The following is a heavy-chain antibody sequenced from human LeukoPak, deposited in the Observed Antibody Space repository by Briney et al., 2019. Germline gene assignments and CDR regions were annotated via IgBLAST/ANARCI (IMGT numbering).Heavy chain of an antibody. CDR3: ARGHNYYGMDV. CDR1: GYTFTSYD. V-gene: IGHV1-8*01. Sequence: ASVKVSCKASGYTFTSYDISWVRQATGQGLEWMGWMDPASGDTEYAQKFQGRITMTMSTSISTAYMELTSPRSEDTAVYYCARGHNYYGMDVWGQGTTVTVTS. CDR2: MDPASGDT. J-gene: IGHJ6*02.